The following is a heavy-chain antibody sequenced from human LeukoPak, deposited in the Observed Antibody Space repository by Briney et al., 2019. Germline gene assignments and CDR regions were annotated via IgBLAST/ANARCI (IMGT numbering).Heavy chain of an antibody. V-gene: IGHV3-48*03. J-gene: IGHJ4*02. CDR2: ISRSVTPI. Sequence: PGGSLRLSCAASGLTFSSYEMNWARQAPGKGLEWDPYISRSVTPIYHADSVKGRFPIYRANAKTSLYLQMNSLRAEDTAVYYCARDASGRHSGYDRFDYWGQGSLVTVSS. D-gene: IGHD5-12*01. CDR3: ARDASGRHSGYDRFDY. CDR1: GLTFSSYE.